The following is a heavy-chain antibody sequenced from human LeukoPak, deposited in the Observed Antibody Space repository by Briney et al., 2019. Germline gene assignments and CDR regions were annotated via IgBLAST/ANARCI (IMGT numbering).Heavy chain of an antibody. D-gene: IGHD5-18*01. V-gene: IGHV1-69*04. CDR2: IIPILGIA. CDR1: GGTFSSYA. Sequence: ASVKVSCKASGGTFSSYAISWVRHAPGQGLEWMGRIIPILGIANYAQKFQGRVTITADKSTSTAYMELSSLRSEDTAVYYCARDLGTAMVYFDYWGQGTLVTVSS. CDR3: ARDLGTAMVYFDY. J-gene: IGHJ4*02.